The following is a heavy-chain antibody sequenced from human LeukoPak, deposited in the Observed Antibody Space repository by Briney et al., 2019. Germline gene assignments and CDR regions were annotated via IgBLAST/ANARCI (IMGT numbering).Heavy chain of an antibody. CDR2: INSDGSST. D-gene: IGHD4-23*01. J-gene: IGHJ4*02. Sequence: LSGGSLRLSYAASCFTFSSYGMPWVRQAPGRGLVWVSHINSDGSSTPYADSVKGRFTISRDNAKNTLYLQMNSLRADDTAVYYCARVDYGGDPPAFWGQGTLVTVSS. V-gene: IGHV3-74*01. CDR3: ARVDYGGDPPAF. CDR1: CFTFSSYG.